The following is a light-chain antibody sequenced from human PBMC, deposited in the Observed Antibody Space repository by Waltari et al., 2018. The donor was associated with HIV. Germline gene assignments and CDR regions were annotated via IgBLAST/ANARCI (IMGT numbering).Light chain of an antibody. CDR2: DVS. Sequence: EIVLTQSPATLSLSPGERATLSCRASQSVSSYLAWYQQKPGQAPRLLIYDVSNRATGIPARFSGSGSGTDFTLTISSLEPEDFAAYYCQQRSTWPRTFGPGTKVDIK. V-gene: IGKV3-11*01. CDR3: QQRSTWPRT. J-gene: IGKJ3*01. CDR1: QSVSSY.